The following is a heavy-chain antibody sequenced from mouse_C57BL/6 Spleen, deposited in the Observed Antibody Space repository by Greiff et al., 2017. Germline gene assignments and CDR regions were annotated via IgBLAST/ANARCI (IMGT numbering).Heavy chain of an antibody. Sequence: QVQLKESGAELARPGASVKLSCKASGYTFTSYGISWVKQRTGQGLAWIGEIYPRSGNTYYNEKFKGKATLTADKSSSTAYMELRSRTSKDSAVYFCARKGNSRYAMDYWGQGTSVTVSS. V-gene: IGHV1-81*01. CDR1: GYTFTSYG. CDR3: ARKGNSRYAMDY. J-gene: IGHJ4*01. D-gene: IGHD2-1*01. CDR2: IYPRSGNT.